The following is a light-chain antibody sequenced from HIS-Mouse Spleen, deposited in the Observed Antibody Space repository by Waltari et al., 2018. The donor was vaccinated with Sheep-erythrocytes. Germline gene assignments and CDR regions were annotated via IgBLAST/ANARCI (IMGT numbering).Light chain of an antibody. Sequence: QSALTQPRSVSGSPGQSVTISCTGTSSDVGGYNYVSWYKQHPAKAPKLMIYDVSKRPSGVPDRFSGSKSGNTASLTISGLQAEDEADYYCCSYAGSYNHVFATGTKVTVL. CDR3: CSYAGSYNHV. CDR2: DVS. V-gene: IGLV2-11*01. CDR1: SSDVGGYNY. J-gene: IGLJ1*01.